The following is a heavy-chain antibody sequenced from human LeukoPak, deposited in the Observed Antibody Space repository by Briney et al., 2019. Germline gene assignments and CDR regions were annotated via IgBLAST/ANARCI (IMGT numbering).Heavy chain of an antibody. CDR3: ARGPISVVAALGIFDY. CDR1: GFTFSTYS. Sequence: GGSLRLSCAASGFTFSTYSMNWVRQAPGKGLEWVSSISSSNTYIYYADSVKGRFTISRDNAKISLYLQMNSLRAEDTAVYYCARGPISVVAALGIFDYWGQGTLVTVSS. CDR2: ISSSNTYI. D-gene: IGHD2-15*01. J-gene: IGHJ4*02. V-gene: IGHV3-21*01.